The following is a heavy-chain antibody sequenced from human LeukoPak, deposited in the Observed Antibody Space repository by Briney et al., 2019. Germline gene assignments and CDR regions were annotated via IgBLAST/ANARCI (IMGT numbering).Heavy chain of an antibody. V-gene: IGHV3-11*01. CDR1: GFTFNDFY. CDR2: ISSSGSTI. Sequence: PGGSLRLSCAASGFTFNDFYMGWIRQAPGKGLEWVSYISSSGSTIYYADSVKGRFTISRDNAKNSLYLQMNSLRAEDTAVYYCARDSSSSYYYYYGMDVWGQGTTVTVSS. CDR3: ARDSSSSYYYYYGMDV. D-gene: IGHD6-13*01. J-gene: IGHJ6*02.